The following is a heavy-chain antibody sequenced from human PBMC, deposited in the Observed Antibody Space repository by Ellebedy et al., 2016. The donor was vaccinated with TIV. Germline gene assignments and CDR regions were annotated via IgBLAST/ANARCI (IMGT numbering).Heavy chain of an antibody. CDR3: ARGIRMPSDY. CDR1: GYTFTSYD. V-gene: IGHV1-8*01. D-gene: IGHD2-15*01. Sequence: AASVKVSCKASGYTFTSYDINWVRQATGQGLEWMGWMNPDSGNTAYAQKFQGRVSVTRNTSISTAYLELSNLRSDDTAVYYCARGIRMPSDYWGQGTLVTVSS. J-gene: IGHJ4*02. CDR2: MNPDSGNT.